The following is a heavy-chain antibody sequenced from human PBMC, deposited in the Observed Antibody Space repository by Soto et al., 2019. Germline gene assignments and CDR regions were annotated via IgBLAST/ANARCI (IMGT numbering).Heavy chain of an antibody. CDR1: GGTFSSYA. Sequence: GASVKVSCKASGGTFSSYAISWVRQANGQGLEWMGGIIPIFGTANYAQKFQGRVTITADESTSTAYMELSSLRSEDTAVYYCANSKDCSSTSCYIGPGAFDIWGQGTMVTV. V-gene: IGHV1-69*13. D-gene: IGHD2-2*02. J-gene: IGHJ3*02. CDR3: ANSKDCSSTSCYIGPGAFDI. CDR2: IIPIFGTA.